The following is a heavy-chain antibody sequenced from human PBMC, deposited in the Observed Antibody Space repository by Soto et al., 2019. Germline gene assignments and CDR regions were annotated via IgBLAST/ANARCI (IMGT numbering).Heavy chain of an antibody. V-gene: IGHV3-72*01. CDR3: ARGDSTGWYEDY. D-gene: IGHD6-19*01. J-gene: IGHJ4*02. Sequence: EVQLVESGGGLVQPGGSLRVSCAASGFTFSDHYMDWVRQAPGKGLEWVGRSRNKANGYTKEYAASVKGRFTILRDDSKSSLYLQMNSLKTEDTAVYYCARGDSTGWYEDYWGQGTLVTVSS. CDR2: SRNKANGYTK. CDR1: GFTFSDHY.